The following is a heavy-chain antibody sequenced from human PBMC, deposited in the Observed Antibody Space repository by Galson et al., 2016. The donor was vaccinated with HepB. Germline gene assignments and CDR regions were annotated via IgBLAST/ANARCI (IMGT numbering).Heavy chain of an antibody. Sequence: SLRLSCAASGFTFSSYAMHWVRQAPGKGLEWVAVISYDGRNKYYTDSVKGRFTISRDNSKNTLYLQMNSLRAEDTAIYYCAKEMAEVGKPFFDYWGPGTQIIVSS. J-gene: IGHJ4*02. CDR1: GFTFSSYA. CDR2: ISYDGRNK. D-gene: IGHD5-24*01. CDR3: AKEMAEVGKPFFDY. V-gene: IGHV3-30*04.